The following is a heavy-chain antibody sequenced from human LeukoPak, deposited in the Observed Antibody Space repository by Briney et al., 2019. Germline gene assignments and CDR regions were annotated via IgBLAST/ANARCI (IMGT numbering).Heavy chain of an antibody. D-gene: IGHD5-18*01. CDR1: GYTFTAFH. Sequence: GASVKVSCKASGYTFTAFHMHWVRRAPGQGLEWMGWINPNTGATNYPQKFQGRVTMTTDTSTSTAYMELRSLRSDDTAVYYCARVDTALDYWGQGTLVTVSS. J-gene: IGHJ4*02. CDR2: INPNTGAT. V-gene: IGHV1-2*02. CDR3: ARVDTALDY.